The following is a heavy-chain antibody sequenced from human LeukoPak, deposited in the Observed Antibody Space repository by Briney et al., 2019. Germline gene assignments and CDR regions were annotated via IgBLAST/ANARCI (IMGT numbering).Heavy chain of an antibody. V-gene: IGHV3-30*03. CDR3: ASEHSGNYYRPFDY. J-gene: IGHJ4*02. CDR1: GFTFSNAW. CDR2: VSDDGNNI. D-gene: IGHD1-26*01. Sequence: GGSLRLSCVGSGFTFSNAWMGWVRQAPGKGLEWVAVVSDDGNNIYYADSVKGRFTISRDNAKNSLYLQMNSLRAEDTAVYYCASEHSGNYYRPFDYWGQGTLVTVSS.